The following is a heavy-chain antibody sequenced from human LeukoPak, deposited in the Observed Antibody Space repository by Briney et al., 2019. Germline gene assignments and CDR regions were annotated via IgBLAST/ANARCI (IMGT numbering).Heavy chain of an antibody. CDR3: TREGYNRSGYFLDF. Sequence: SETLSLTCSVSSDSMTDTCWSWFRQAPGKGFEWLGFIYPSGRTEYSPSLRSRVSFSVATSRMEATVRLSSVTASDTAVYYCTREGYNRSGYFLDFWGQGTLVTVSS. CDR2: IYPSGRT. CDR1: SDSMTDTC. J-gene: IGHJ4*02. D-gene: IGHD2-2*03. V-gene: IGHV4-59*12.